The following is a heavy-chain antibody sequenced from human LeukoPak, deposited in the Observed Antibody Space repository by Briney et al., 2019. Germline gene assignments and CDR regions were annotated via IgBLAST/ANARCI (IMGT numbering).Heavy chain of an antibody. J-gene: IGHJ4*02. Sequence: PGGSLRLSCAASGFTFSSYEINWVRQAPGKGLEWVSYISSSGSTIYYADSVKGRFTISRDNAKNSLYLQMNSLRAEDTAVYYCARGGGYSSGWYHQPFDYWGQGTLVTVSS. D-gene: IGHD6-19*01. CDR2: ISSSGSTI. CDR1: GFTFSSYE. V-gene: IGHV3-48*03. CDR3: ARGGGYSSGWYHQPFDY.